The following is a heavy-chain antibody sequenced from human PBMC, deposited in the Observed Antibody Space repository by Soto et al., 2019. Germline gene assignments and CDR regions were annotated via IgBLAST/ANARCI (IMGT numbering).Heavy chain of an antibody. J-gene: IGHJ4*02. CDR2: ISATGGGT. CDR3: AKDRRAGGNSAFYFDF. CDR1: GFKFSNYA. D-gene: IGHD3-16*01. Sequence: XGSLRLSFAASGFKFSNYAMSWVRQAPGKGLEWVSLISATGGGTYYADSVKGRFTISRDNSHNTLYLQVHSLTAEDTAVYYCAKDRRAGGNSAFYFDFWGQGAQVTVSS. V-gene: IGHV3-23*01.